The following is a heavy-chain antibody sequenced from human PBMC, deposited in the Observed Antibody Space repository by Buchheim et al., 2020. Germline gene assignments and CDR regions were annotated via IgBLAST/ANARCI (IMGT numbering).Heavy chain of an antibody. CDR1: GGSISSYY. D-gene: IGHD2-15*01. CDR3: ARGIVVVAATPQVGWFDP. Sequence: QVQLQESGPGLVKPSETLSLTCTVSGGSISSYYWSWIRQPPGKGLEWIGYIYYSGSTNYNPSLKSRVTISVDTSTNPFSLKLSSVTAADTAVYYCARGIVVVAATPQVGWFDPWGQGTL. V-gene: IGHV4-59*01. CDR2: IYYSGST. J-gene: IGHJ5*02.